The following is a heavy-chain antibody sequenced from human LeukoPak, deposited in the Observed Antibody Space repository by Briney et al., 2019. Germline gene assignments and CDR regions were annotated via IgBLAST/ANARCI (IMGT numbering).Heavy chain of an antibody. D-gene: IGHD2-2*01. J-gene: IGHJ4*02. CDR2: IKQDGSEK. V-gene: IGHV3-7*01. CDR3: ARVRYCSSSSCPPYYFDD. Sequence: GGSLRLSCAASGFTLSSYWMSWVRQAPGKGLEWVANIKQDGSEKYYVDSVKGRITISRDNAKNSLYLQMNSLRAEDTAVYYCARVRYCSSSSCPPYYFDDWGQGTLVTVSS. CDR1: GFTLSSYW.